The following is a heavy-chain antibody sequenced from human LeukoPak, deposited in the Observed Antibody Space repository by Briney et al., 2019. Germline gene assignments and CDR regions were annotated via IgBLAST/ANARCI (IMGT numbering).Heavy chain of an antibody. V-gene: IGHV3-7*01. D-gene: IGHD3-10*01. CDR3: ARAMLLWFGYDY. CDR2: IKQDGSEK. CDR1: GFTFSSYS. Sequence: GGSLRLSCAASGFTFSSYSMNWVRQAPGKGLEWVANIKQDGSEKYYVDSVKGRFTISRDNAKNSLYLQMNSLRAEDTAVYYCARAMLLWFGYDYWGQGTLVTVSS. J-gene: IGHJ4*02.